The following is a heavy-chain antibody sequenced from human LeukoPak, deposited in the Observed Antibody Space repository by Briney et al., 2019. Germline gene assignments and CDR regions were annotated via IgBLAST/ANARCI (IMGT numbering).Heavy chain of an antibody. CDR3: ARESLGSVDPRRYSTTVSQDV. CDR2: ISRSGNTT. CDR1: GFTFITSG. J-gene: IGHJ6*04. D-gene: IGHD4-17*01. V-gene: IGHV3-23*01. Sequence: GGSLRLSCAASGFTFITSGMSWVRQAPGKGLEWVSVISRSGNTTYCADSVKGRFTISRDNSKNTLYLQMHSLRAEDTAVYYCARESLGSVDPRRYSTTVSQDVWGKGTTVTISS.